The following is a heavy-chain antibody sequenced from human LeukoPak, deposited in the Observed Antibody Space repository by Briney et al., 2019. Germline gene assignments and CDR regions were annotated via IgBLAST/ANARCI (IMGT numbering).Heavy chain of an antibody. CDR1: GFTFSSYA. CDR2: ISYDGSNK. D-gene: IGHD1-1*01. J-gene: IGHJ6*02. CDR3: ATELERRFTYYYYGMDV. Sequence: GRSLRLSCAASGFTFSSYAMHWVRQAPGKGLEWVAVISYDGSNKYYADSVKGRFTISRDNSKNTLYLQMNSLRAEDTAVYYCATELERRFTYYYYGMDVWGQGTTVTVSS. V-gene: IGHV3-30-3*01.